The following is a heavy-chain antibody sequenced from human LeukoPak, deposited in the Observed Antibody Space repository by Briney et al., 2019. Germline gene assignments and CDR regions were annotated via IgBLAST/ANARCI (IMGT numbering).Heavy chain of an antibody. D-gene: IGHD2-2*02. J-gene: IGHJ2*01. CDR3: ARDGCSSTSCYIGWYFDL. V-gene: IGHV1-18*01. CDR2: ISAYNGNT. CDR1: GYTFTSYG. Sequence: ASVKVSCKASGYTFTSYGISWVRQAPGQGLEWMGWISAYNGNTNYAQKLQGRVTMTRNTSISTAYMELSSLRSEDTAVYYCARDGCSSTSCYIGWYFDLWGRGTLVTVSS.